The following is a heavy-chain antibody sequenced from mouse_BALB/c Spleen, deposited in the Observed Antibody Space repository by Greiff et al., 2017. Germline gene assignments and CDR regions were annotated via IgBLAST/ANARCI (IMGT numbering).Heavy chain of an antibody. Sequence: EVQLVESGGGLVQPGGSRKLSCAASGFTFSSFGMHWVRQAPEKGLEWVAYISSGSSTIYYADTVKGRFTISRDNPKNTLFLQMTSLRSEDTAMYYCARSRYGNYYFDYWGQGTTLTVSS. D-gene: IGHD2-1*01. J-gene: IGHJ2*01. CDR3: ARSRYGNYYFDY. CDR1: GFTFSSFG. CDR2: ISSGSSTI. V-gene: IGHV5-17*02.